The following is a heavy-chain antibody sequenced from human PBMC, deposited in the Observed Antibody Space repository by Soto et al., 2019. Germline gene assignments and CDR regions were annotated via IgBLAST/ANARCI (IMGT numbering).Heavy chain of an antibody. CDR3: ARHKAFYYDSSGA. V-gene: IGHV5-10-1*01. J-gene: IGHJ5*02. CDR1: GYSFTSYW. Sequence: GESLKISCKGSGYSFTSYWISWVRQLPAKGQEWMVRMDPRATHANYSPSFQGHVTFSADKSISTAYLQWSSLRASDTAMYYCARHKAFYYDSSGAWGQGTLVTVSS. D-gene: IGHD3-22*01. CDR2: MDPRATHA.